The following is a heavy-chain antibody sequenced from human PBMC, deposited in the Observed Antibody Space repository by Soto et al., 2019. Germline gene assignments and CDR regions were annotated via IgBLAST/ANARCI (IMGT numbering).Heavy chain of an antibody. CDR2: IYYSGST. J-gene: IGHJ2*01. Sequence: SETLSLTCTFSGVSISSGDYYWSWIRQPPGKGLEWIGYIYYSGSTYYNPSLKSRVTISVDTSKNQFSLKLSSVTAADTAVYDGASTSKAAMVGGSIFDLWGRGT. CDR3: ASTSKAAMVGGSIFDL. V-gene: IGHV4-30-4*01. CDR1: GVSISSGDYY. D-gene: IGHD3-10*01.